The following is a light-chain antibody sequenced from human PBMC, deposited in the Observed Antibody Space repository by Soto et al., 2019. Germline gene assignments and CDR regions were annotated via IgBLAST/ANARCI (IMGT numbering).Light chain of an antibody. V-gene: IGLV2-14*01. CDR2: EVS. J-gene: IGLJ2*01. Sequence: QSVLTQPASVSGSPGQSVTISCTGTSSDVGGYNYVSWYQQHPGKAPKLMIYEVSNRPSGVCNRFSGSKSGNTASLTISGLQAEDEADYYCSSYTSSSTLVVFGGGTKLTV. CDR3: SSYTSSSTLVV. CDR1: SSDVGGYNY.